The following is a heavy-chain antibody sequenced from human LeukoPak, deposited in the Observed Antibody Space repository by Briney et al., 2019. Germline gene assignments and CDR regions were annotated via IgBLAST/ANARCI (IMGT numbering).Heavy chain of an antibody. Sequence: GGSLRLSCAASGFTFSSYAMHWVRQAPGKGLEWVAVISYDGSNKYYADSVKGRFTISRDNSKNTLYLQMNSLRAEDTAVYYCARDLFSGELFGRLNYWGQGTLVTVSS. V-gene: IGHV3-30-3*01. CDR3: ARDLFSGELFGRLNY. CDR2: ISYDGSNK. CDR1: GFTFSSYA. J-gene: IGHJ4*02. D-gene: IGHD3-10*01.